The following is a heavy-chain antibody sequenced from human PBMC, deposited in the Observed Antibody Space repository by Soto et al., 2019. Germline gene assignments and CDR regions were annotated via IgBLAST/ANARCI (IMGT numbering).Heavy chain of an antibody. V-gene: IGHV4-34*01. CDR2: INHSGST. CDR3: ARGRGDGYNQHWYFDL. J-gene: IGHJ2*01. CDR1: GGSFSGYY. D-gene: IGHD3-10*01. Sequence: QVHLQQWGAGLLKPSETLSLTCAVYGGSFSGYYWSWIRQPPGKGLEWIGEINHSGSTNYNPSLKSRVSISVGTSNNQFSLKLRSVTAADTAVYYCARGRGDGYNQHWYFDLWGRGTLVTVSS.